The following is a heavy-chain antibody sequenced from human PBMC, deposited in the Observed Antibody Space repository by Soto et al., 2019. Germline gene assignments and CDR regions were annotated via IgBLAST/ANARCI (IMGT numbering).Heavy chain of an antibody. D-gene: IGHD6-19*01. CDR2: ISYDGSNK. Sequence: QVQLVESGGGVVQPGRSLRLSCAASGFTFSSYGMHWVRQAPGKGLEWVAVISYDGSNKYYADSVKGRFTISRDNSKNTVYLQMNSLRAEDTAVYYCAKDYSSGWYPGVGAFDIWGQGTMVTVSS. V-gene: IGHV3-30*18. J-gene: IGHJ3*02. CDR3: AKDYSSGWYPGVGAFDI. CDR1: GFTFSSYG.